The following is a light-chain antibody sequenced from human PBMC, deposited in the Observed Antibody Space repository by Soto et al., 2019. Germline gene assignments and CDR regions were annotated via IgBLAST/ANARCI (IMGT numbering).Light chain of an antibody. Sequence: QLVLTQSPSASASLGASVKLTCTLSSGHSNYAIAWHQQQPEKGPRHLMKVNSGGSHIKGDGIPDRFSGSSSGAERYLFISSLQSEDEADYYCQTWGTGSAIVVFGGGTQLTVL. V-gene: IGLV4-69*01. J-gene: IGLJ7*01. CDR3: QTWGTGSAIVV. CDR1: SGHSNYA. CDR2: VNSGGSH.